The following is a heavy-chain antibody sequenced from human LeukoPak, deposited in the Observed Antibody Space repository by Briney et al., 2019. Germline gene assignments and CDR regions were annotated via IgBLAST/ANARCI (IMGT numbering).Heavy chain of an antibody. Sequence: GGSLEISCKGSGYSFTSYWIGWGRQVPGKGLEWMGIIYPGDSDTRYSPSFQGQVTISADKSISTAYLQWSSLKASDTAMYYCARSTTTRRSYNYYDSSGYYFGYWGQGTLVTVSS. CDR1: GYSFTSYW. CDR3: ARSTTTRRSYNYYDSSGYYFGY. J-gene: IGHJ4*02. CDR2: IYPGDSDT. V-gene: IGHV5-51*01. D-gene: IGHD3-22*01.